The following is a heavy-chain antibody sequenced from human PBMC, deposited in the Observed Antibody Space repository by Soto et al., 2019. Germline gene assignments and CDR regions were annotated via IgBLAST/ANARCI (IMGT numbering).Heavy chain of an antibody. CDR3: AKDGCSSTSCLIDY. CDR1: GFTFSSYG. V-gene: IGHV3-30*18. CDR2: ISYDVSNK. Sequence: QVQLVESGGGVVQPGRSLRLSCAASGFTFSSYGMHWVRQAPGKGLEWVAVISYDVSNKYYADSVKGRFTISRDNSKSTLYLQMNSLRAEDTAVYYCAKDGCSSTSCLIDYWGQGTLVTVSS. J-gene: IGHJ4*02. D-gene: IGHD2-2*01.